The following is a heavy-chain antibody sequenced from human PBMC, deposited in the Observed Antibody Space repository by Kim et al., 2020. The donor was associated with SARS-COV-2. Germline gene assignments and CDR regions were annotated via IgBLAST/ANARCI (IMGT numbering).Heavy chain of an antibody. J-gene: IGHJ6*02. CDR3: ARLSYYYGMDV. Sequence: YYNPSLKRRVTISVDTSKNQFSLKLSSVTAADTAVYYCARLSYYYGMDVWGQGTTVTVSS. V-gene: IGHV4-39*01.